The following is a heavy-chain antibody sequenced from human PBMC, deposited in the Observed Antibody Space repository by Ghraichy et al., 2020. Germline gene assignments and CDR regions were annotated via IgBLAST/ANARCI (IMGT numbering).Heavy chain of an antibody. CDR2: ISSGGDYI. Sequence: GGSLRLSCAASGFTFSSYSMHWVRQAPGKGLEWVSSISSGGDYIYYADSVKGRFTISRDNTRNSVSLQMYSLRAEDTAVYYCARSTTWNYDHWGQGTLVTVSS. V-gene: IGHV3-21*01. D-gene: IGHD1-7*01. J-gene: IGHJ5*02. CDR1: GFTFSSYS. CDR3: ARSTTWNYDH.